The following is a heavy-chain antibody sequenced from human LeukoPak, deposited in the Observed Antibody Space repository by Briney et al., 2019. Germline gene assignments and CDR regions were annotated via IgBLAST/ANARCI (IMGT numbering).Heavy chain of an antibody. CDR3: ARDVTVTSPDFDY. CDR1: GGSISSSSYY. V-gene: IGHV4-39*07. CDR2: IYYSGST. Sequence: SETLSLTCAVSGGSISSSSYYWGWIRQPPGKGPEWIGSIYYSGSTYYNPSLKSRVTISVDTSKNQFSLKLSSVTAADTAVYYCARDVTVTSPDFDYWGQGTLVTVSS. D-gene: IGHD4-17*01. J-gene: IGHJ4*02.